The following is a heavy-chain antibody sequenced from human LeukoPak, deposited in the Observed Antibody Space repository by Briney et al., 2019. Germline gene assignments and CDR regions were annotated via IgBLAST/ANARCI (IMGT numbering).Heavy chain of an antibody. D-gene: IGHD2-2*01. CDR2: INHSGST. Sequence: SETLSLTCAVYGGSFSGYYWSWIRQPPGKGLEWIGEINHSGSTNYNPSLKSRVTISVDTSKNQFSLKLTSVTAADTAVYYCASRDCSSTSCHEGYNWSDPWGQGILVSVSS. CDR1: GGSFSGYY. J-gene: IGHJ5*02. CDR3: ASRDCSSTSCHEGYNWSDP. V-gene: IGHV4-34*01.